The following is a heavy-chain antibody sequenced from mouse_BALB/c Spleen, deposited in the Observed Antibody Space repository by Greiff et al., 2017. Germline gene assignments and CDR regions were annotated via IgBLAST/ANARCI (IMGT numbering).Heavy chain of an antibody. D-gene: IGHD2-1*01. V-gene: IGHV5-6-5*01. CDR2: ISSGGST. J-gene: IGHJ2*01. CDR1: GFTFSSYA. CDR3: ARRDGNPDY. Sequence: EVQLVESGGGLVKPGGSLKLSCAASGFTFSSYAMSWVRQTPEKRLEWVASISSGGSTYYPDSVKGRFTISRDNARNILYLQMSSLRSEDTAMYYCARRDGNPDYWGQGTTLTVSS.